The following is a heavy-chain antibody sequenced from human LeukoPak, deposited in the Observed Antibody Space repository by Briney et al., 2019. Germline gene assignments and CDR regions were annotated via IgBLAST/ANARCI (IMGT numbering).Heavy chain of an antibody. Sequence: GGSLRLSCAASGFTFSSYWMHWIRQAPGKGLVWVSRINSDGSSTSYADSVKGRFTISRDNAKNTLYLQMNSLRAEDTAVYYCARAPYGDYSDYWGQGTLVTVSS. CDR1: GFTFSSYW. V-gene: IGHV3-74*01. CDR2: INSDGSST. D-gene: IGHD4-17*01. J-gene: IGHJ4*02. CDR3: ARAPYGDYSDY.